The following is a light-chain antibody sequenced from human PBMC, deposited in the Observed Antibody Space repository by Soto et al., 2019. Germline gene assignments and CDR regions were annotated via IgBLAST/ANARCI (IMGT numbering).Light chain of an antibody. CDR3: SSYAASNNFYFV. Sequence: QSALTQPPSASGSPGQSVTISCTGTSSDVGGYNYVSWYQLYPGRAPKLMIYEVTKRPPGVPDRFSGSKSGNTASLTVSGLQAEDEADYYCSSYAASNNFYFVFGGGTKLTVL. J-gene: IGLJ3*02. CDR2: EVT. V-gene: IGLV2-8*01. CDR1: SSDVGGYNY.